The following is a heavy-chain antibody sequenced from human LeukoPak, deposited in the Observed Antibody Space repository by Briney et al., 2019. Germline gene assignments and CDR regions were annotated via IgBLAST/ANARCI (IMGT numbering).Heavy chain of an antibody. J-gene: IGHJ5*02. CDR2: ISWNSGSI. V-gene: IGHV3-9*01. CDR1: GLTFDDYA. CDR3: AKGYYYGSGSYPQRGFDP. Sequence: GGSLRLSCAASGLTFDDYAMHWVRQAPGKGLEWVSGISWNSGSIGYADSVKGRFTISRDNAKNSLYLQMNSLRAEDTALYYCAKGYYYGSGSYPQRGFDPWGQGTLVTVSS. D-gene: IGHD3-10*01.